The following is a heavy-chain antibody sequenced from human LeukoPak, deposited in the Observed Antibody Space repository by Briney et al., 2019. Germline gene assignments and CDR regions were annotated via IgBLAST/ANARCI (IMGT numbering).Heavy chain of an antibody. Sequence: SETLSLTCDVSGASMSSNYWSWIRQPPGKGLEWIGYIYHSGNTNYSPSLESRVTMSVDESKNQFSLRVHFVSAADTAVYYCASTRRAAVAGRFDSWGQGTLVTVSS. J-gene: IGHJ4*02. CDR2: IYHSGNT. V-gene: IGHV4-4*09. D-gene: IGHD6-19*01. CDR3: ASTRRAAVAGRFDS. CDR1: GASMSSNY.